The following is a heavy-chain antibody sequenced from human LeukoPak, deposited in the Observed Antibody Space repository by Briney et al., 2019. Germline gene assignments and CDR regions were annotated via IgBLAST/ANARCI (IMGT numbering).Heavy chain of an antibody. CDR2: IYYIGTT. V-gene: IGHV4-59*01. CDR1: GASISSYY. CDR3: ARDRGSSWYDY. Sequence: PSETLSLTCTVSGASISSYYWTWIRQPPGKGLEWIGYIYYIGTTNYNPSLKSRVTISVDTSKNQFSLKLSSVIAADTAVYYWARDRGSSWYDYWGQGTLVTVSS. J-gene: IGHJ4*02. D-gene: IGHD6-13*01.